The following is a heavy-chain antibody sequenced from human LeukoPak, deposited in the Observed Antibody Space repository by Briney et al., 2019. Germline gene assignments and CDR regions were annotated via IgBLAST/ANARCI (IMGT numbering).Heavy chain of an antibody. CDR3: ATQGDYGSGSYYPPLDYYYYMDV. D-gene: IGHD3-10*01. CDR2: INPNSGGT. V-gene: IGHV1-2*02. J-gene: IGHJ6*03. Sequence: EASVKVSCKASGYTFTGYYMHWVRQAPGQGLEWMGWINPNSGGTNYAQKFQGRVTMTRDTSISTAYMELSRLRSDDTAVYYCATQGDYGSGSYYPPLDYYYYMDVWGKGTTVTVSS. CDR1: GYTFTGYY.